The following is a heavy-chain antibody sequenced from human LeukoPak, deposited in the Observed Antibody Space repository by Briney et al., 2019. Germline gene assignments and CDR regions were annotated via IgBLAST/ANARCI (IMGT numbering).Heavy chain of an antibody. CDR1: GYTLTELS. CDR3: ARAVVPAAISTAFDI. Sequence: SVKVSCKVSGYTLTELSMHWVRQAPGQGLEWMGGIIPIFGTANYAQKFQGRVTITADESTSTAYMELSSLRSEDTAVYYCARAVVPAAISTAFDIWGQGTMVTVSS. J-gene: IGHJ3*02. CDR2: IIPIFGTA. V-gene: IGHV1-69*13. D-gene: IGHD2-2*01.